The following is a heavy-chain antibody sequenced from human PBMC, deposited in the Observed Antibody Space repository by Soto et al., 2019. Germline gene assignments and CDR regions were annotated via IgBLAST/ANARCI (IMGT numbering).Heavy chain of an antibody. Sequence: EVQLVESGGGLVQPGGSLRLSCAASGFTGSYNYMSWVRQAPGKGLEWVSDIYRGGSTYYADSVKGRVSISRDNTKHRLDLEMAGLRPEDRAVYYCAKERGSVGEYSWGDACDSWGQGTVVTFSS. CDR1: GFTGSYNY. J-gene: IGHJ3*02. CDR3: AKERGSVGEYSWGDACDS. V-gene: IGHV3-53*04. CDR2: IYRGGST. D-gene: IGHD3-10*01.